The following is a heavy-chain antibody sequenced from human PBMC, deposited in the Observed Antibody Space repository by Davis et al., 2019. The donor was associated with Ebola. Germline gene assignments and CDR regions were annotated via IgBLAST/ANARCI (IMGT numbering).Heavy chain of an antibody. CDR2: ISYDGSNK. J-gene: IGHJ4*02. CDR1: GFTFSSYG. V-gene: IGHV3-30*12. D-gene: IGHD2-15*01. CDR3: AKYIKTVVVTARDYFDY. Sequence: GESLKISCAASGFTFSSYGMHWVRQAPGKGLEWVAVISYDGSNKYYADSVKGRFTISRDNSKNTLYLQMNSLRAEDTAVYYCAKYIKTVVVTARDYFDYWGQGTLVTVSS.